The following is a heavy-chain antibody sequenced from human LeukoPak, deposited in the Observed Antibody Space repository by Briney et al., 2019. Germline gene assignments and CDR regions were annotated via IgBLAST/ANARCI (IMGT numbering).Heavy chain of an antibody. D-gene: IGHD3-3*01. Sequence: SVKVSCTASGGTFSSYAISWVRQAPGQGLEWMGGIIPIFGTANYAQKFQGRVTITADESTSTAYMELSSLRSEDTAVYYCARDGGGTIFGVVTRFGWFDPWGQGTLVTVSS. CDR1: GGTFSSYA. J-gene: IGHJ5*02. V-gene: IGHV1-69*13. CDR2: IIPIFGTA. CDR3: ARDGGGTIFGVVTRFGWFDP.